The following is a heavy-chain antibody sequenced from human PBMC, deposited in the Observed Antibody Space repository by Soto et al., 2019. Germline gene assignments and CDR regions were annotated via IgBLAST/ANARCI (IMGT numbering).Heavy chain of an antibody. J-gene: IGHJ3*02. CDR3: AREGLELRNAFDI. CDR2: IYYSGST. CDR1: GGSISSGGYY. Sequence: PSETLSLTCTVSGGSISSGGYYWSWIRQHPGKGLEWIGYIYYSGSTYYNPPLKSRVTISVDTSKNQFSLKLSSVTAADTAVYYCAREGLELRNAFDIWGQGTMVTVSS. V-gene: IGHV4-31*03. D-gene: IGHD1-7*01.